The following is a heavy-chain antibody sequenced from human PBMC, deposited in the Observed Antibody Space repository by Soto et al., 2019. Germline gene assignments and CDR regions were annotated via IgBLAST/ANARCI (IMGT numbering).Heavy chain of an antibody. Sequence: VKVSGKASGFTYSNYGRNCVRQDTGQGQEWMGWVSANNGHTNYAQNLQGRASMTTDTSTSTAYMELRGLTFDDTAVYYCARDIESVTAKHFFYYYAMDVWGQGTTVTVSS. V-gene: IGHV1-18*01. CDR3: ARDIESVTAKHFFYYYAMDV. CDR2: VSANNGHT. D-gene: IGHD2-8*01. J-gene: IGHJ6*02. CDR1: GFTYSNYG.